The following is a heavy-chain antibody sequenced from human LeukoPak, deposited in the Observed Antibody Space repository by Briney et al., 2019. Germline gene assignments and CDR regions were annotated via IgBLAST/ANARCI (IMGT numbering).Heavy chain of an antibody. CDR1: GGSISSYY. CDR2: IYYSGST. CDR3: ARSGVDTAMVFY. D-gene: IGHD5-18*01. V-gene: IGHV4-59*08. Sequence: SETLSLTCTVSGGSISSYYWSWIRQPPGKGLEWIGYIYYSGSTNYNPSLKSRVTISVGTSKNQFSLKLSSVTAADTAVYYCARSGVDTAMVFYWGQGTLVTVSS. J-gene: IGHJ4*02.